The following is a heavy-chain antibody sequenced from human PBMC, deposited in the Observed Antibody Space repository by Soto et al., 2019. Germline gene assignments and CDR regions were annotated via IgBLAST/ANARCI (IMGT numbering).Heavy chain of an antibody. Sequence: ASVKVSCKVSGYTLTALSMHRVRPAPGKGLEWMGGFDPEDGETIYAQKFQGRVTMTEDTSTDTAYMELSSLRSEDTAVYYCATKGRWYLGYYYYGMDVWGQGTTVNVSS. CDR2: FDPEDGET. CDR1: GYTLTALS. V-gene: IGHV1-24*01. D-gene: IGHD6-13*01. CDR3: ATKGRWYLGYYYYGMDV. J-gene: IGHJ6*02.